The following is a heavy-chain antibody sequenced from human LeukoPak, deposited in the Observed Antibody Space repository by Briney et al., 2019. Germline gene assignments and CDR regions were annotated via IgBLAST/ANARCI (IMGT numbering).Heavy chain of an antibody. D-gene: IGHD3-22*01. J-gene: IGHJ4*02. V-gene: IGHV3-30*04. Sequence: GGSLRLSCAASQFTFSFYSMHWVRQAPGKGLEWVAVISNDGGNKYYADSVRGRFTISRDNSKNTLYLQMNSLRAEDTAVYYCATHYYDSSGYYSPDYWGQGTLVTVSS. CDR2: ISNDGGNK. CDR1: QFTFSFYS. CDR3: ATHYYDSSGYYSPDY.